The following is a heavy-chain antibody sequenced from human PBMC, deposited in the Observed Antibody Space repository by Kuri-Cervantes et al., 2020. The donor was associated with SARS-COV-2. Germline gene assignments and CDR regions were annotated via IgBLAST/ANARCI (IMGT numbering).Heavy chain of an antibody. CDR1: GFTFSTYW. CDR3: AKKGIGYGSTLGYFDL. D-gene: IGHD3-10*01. CDR2: IKEDGSEI. V-gene: IGHV3-7*03. J-gene: IGHJ2*01. Sequence: GESLKISCAASGFTFSTYWMTWVRQAPGKGLEWVANIKEDGSEIYYVDFVKGRFTISRDNAKNSLYLQLNSLRAEDTALYYCAKKGIGYGSTLGYFDLWGRGTLVTGAS.